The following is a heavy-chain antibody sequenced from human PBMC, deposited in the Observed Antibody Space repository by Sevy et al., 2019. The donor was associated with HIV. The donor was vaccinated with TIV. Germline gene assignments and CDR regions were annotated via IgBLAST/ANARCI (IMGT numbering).Heavy chain of an antibody. V-gene: IGHV3-30*04. D-gene: IGHD5-12*01. CDR2: ISYDGSNK. Sequence: GGSLRLSCAASGFRFINHAIHWVRQAPGKGLEWVAVISYDGSNKYYADSVKGRFTISRDTFKSTVYLEMDSLRGDDTAVYYCARDLYSGYADYYYYGMDVWGQWTTVTVSS. CDR3: ARDLYSGYADYYYYGMDV. J-gene: IGHJ6*02. CDR1: GFRFINHA.